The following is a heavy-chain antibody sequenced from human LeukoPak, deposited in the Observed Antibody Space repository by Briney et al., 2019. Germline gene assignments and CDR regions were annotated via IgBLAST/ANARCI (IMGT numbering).Heavy chain of an antibody. J-gene: IGHJ6*03. CDR1: GFTLSDYY. Sequence: PGGSLRLSCAASGFTLSDYYMSWIRQAPGKGLEWVSYISSSGSTIYYADSVKGRFTISRDNAKNSLYLQMNSLRAEDTAVYYCARCGSSSYYYYYMDVWGKGTTVTVSS. CDR2: ISSSGSTI. V-gene: IGHV3-11*04. D-gene: IGHD6-13*01. CDR3: ARCGSSSYYYYYMDV.